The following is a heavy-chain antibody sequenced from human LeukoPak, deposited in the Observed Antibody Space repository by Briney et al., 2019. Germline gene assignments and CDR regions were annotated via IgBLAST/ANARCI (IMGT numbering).Heavy chain of an antibody. CDR2: IYHSGST. Sequence: SETLSLTCTVSGYSISSGYYWGWIRQPPGKGLEWIGSIYHSGSTYYNPSLKSRVTISVDTSKNQFSLKLSSVTAADTAVYYCARDSVRGVLNWFDPWGQGTLVTVSS. CDR1: GYSISSGYY. J-gene: IGHJ5*02. D-gene: IGHD3-10*01. V-gene: IGHV4-38-2*02. CDR3: ARDSVRGVLNWFDP.